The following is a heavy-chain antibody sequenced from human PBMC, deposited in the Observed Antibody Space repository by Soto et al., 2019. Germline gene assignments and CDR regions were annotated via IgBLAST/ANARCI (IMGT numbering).Heavy chain of an antibody. CDR2: IKSKIDGGTT. CDR1: GITFSKAW. V-gene: IGHV3-15*07. Sequence: EVQLGESGGGLVKPGGSLRLSCAASGITFSKAWMNWDRQAPGKGLEWVGGIKSKIDGGTTDYAAPVNGRFTISRDESKNTLYLQMNSLKTEDTAVYYCTTYCSSTSCDSYYYHTMDAWGQGTTVTVSS. J-gene: IGHJ6*02. CDR3: TTYCSSTSCDSYYYHTMDA. D-gene: IGHD2-2*01.